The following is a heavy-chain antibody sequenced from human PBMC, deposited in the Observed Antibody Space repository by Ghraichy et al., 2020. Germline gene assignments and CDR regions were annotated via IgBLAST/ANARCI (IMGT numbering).Heavy chain of an antibody. Sequence: GSLRLSCAASGFTFSSHWMSWVRQAPGKGLEWVANIKQDGSEKYYVDSVKGRFTISRDNAKNSLYLQMNSLRAEDTAVYYCARGDDSSGYYYTLFDYWGQGTLVTVAS. CDR1: GFTFSSHW. D-gene: IGHD3-22*01. CDR2: IKQDGSEK. CDR3: ARGDDSSGYYYTLFDY. V-gene: IGHV3-7*01. J-gene: IGHJ4*02.